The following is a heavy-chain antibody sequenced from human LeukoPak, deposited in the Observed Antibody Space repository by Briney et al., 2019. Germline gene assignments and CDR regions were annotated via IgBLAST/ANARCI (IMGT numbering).Heavy chain of an antibody. V-gene: IGHV4-30-4*08. J-gene: IGHJ4*02. CDR3: ARDQPSGSGFDY. CDR1: GGSISSGDYY. Sequence: SETLSLTCTVSGGSISSGDYYWSWIRQPPGKGLEWIGYIYYSGSTYYNPSLKSRVTISVDTSKNQFSLKLSSVTAADTAVYYCARDQPSGSGFDYWGQGTLVTVSS. CDR2: IYYSGST. D-gene: IGHD1-26*01.